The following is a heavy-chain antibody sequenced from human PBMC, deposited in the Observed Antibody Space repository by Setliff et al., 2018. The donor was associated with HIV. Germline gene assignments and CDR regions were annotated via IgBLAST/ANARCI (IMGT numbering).Heavy chain of an antibody. CDR1: GGSISSGSNY. CDR3: ARRGDFFYYAMDV. V-gene: IGHV4-61*09. Sequence: SETLSLTCTVSGGSISSGSNYWSWIRQPAGKGLEWIGHIYTSGSTNYNPSLKSRVTISVDRSKNQFSLKLSSVTAADTAVYYCARRGDFFYYAMDVWGQGTTVTVSS. CDR2: IYTSGST. J-gene: IGHJ6*02.